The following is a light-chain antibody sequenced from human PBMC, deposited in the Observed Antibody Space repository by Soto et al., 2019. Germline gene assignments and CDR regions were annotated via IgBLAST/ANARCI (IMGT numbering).Light chain of an antibody. J-gene: IGLJ1*01. V-gene: IGLV2-14*01. CDR2: EVS. Sequence: QSVLTQPASVSGSPGQSITISCIGTNNDIGVYIYVSWYQQHPGKAPKLVIYEVSNRPSGVSSRFSGSKSGNTASLTISGLQADDEADYYCSSYTSSGTLLVFGNGTKVTVL. CDR3: SSYTSSGTLLV. CDR1: NNDIGVYIY.